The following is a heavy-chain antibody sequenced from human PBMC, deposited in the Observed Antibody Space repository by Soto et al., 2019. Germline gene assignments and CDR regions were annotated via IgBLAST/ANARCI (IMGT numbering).Heavy chain of an antibody. V-gene: IGHV4-59*01. J-gene: IGHJ6*02. D-gene: IGHD6-6*01. Sequence: PSETLSLTCTVSGGSMSSYYWSWIRQPPGKGLEWIGYIYYSGSTNYNPSLKSRVTISVDTSKNQFSLRLSSVPAADTAVYYCARGEPLVRERYYYYGMVVWGQGTTVTVSS. CDR2: IYYSGST. CDR1: GGSMSSYY. CDR3: ARGEPLVRERYYYYGMVV.